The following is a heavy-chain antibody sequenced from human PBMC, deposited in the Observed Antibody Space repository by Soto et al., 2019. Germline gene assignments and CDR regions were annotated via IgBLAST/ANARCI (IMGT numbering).Heavy chain of an antibody. Sequence: ASVKVSCKASGFTFTSSAVQWVRQARGQRLEWIGWIVVGSGNTNYAQKFQERVTITRDMSTSTAYMELSSLRSEDTAVYYCAAKSVAGTYYGMDVWGQGXTVTVYS. CDR3: AAKSVAGTYYGMDV. CDR1: GFTFTSSA. D-gene: IGHD6-19*01. V-gene: IGHV1-58*01. CDR2: IVVGSGNT. J-gene: IGHJ6*02.